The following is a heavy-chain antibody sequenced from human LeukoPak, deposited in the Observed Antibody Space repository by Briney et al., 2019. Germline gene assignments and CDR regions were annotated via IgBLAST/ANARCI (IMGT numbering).Heavy chain of an antibody. CDR2: ISSSGSTI. V-gene: IGHV3-48*03. J-gene: IGHJ4*02. CDR1: GFTFSSYE. Sequence: GGSLRLSCAASGFTFSSYEMNWVRQAPGKGLEWVSYISSSGSTIYYADSVKGRFTISRDNAKNSLYLQMNSLRAEDTAVYYCARHPWVVGSATRQYYFDYWGQGTLVTVSS. CDR3: ARHPWVVGSATRQYYFDY. D-gene: IGHD2-2*01.